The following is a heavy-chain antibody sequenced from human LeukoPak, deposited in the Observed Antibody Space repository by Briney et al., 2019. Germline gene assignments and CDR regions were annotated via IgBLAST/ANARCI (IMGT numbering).Heavy chain of an antibody. Sequence: PGGSLRLSCAASGFTFSSYGMHWVRQAPGKGLEWVAVISYDGSNKYYADSVKGRFTISRDNSKNTLYLQMNSLRAEDTAVYYCAKAVVVAATSPFDYWGQGALVTVSS. D-gene: IGHD2-15*01. CDR2: ISYDGSNK. V-gene: IGHV3-30*18. CDR3: AKAVVVAATSPFDY. CDR1: GFTFSSYG. J-gene: IGHJ4*02.